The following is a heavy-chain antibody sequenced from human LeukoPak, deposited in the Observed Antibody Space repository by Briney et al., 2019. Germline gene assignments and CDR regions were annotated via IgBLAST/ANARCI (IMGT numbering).Heavy chain of an antibody. V-gene: IGHV3-20*01. CDR3: ARALYYDFWSGSPDDAFDI. Sequence: GGSLRLSCAASGFTFDDYGMSWVRQAPGKGLEWVSGINWNGGSTGYADSVKGRFTISRDNAKNSLYLQMNSLRAEDTALYHCARALYYDFWSGSPDDAFDIWGQGTMVTDSS. J-gene: IGHJ3*02. D-gene: IGHD3-3*01. CDR2: INWNGGST. CDR1: GFTFDDYG.